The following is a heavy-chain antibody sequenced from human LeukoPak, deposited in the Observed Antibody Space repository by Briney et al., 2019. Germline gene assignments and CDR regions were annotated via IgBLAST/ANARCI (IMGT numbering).Heavy chain of an antibody. D-gene: IGHD4-17*01. CDR3: ARTTSLTASGYDY. CDR1: GYTFTNYH. J-gene: IGHJ4*02. CDR2: INPNTGDR. V-gene: IGHV1-8*03. Sequence: GASLKVSCKASGYTFTNYHISWVRQAPGQGLEWMGRINPNTGDRGYAQKFQGRVSITSDTSISTAYMELGSPRSEDTAVYFCARTTSLTASGYDYWGQGTLVTVSS.